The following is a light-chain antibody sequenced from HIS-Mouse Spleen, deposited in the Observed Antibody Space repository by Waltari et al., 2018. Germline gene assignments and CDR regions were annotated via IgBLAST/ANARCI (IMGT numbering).Light chain of an antibody. CDR1: RSDFGGYNY. CDR2: EVS. V-gene: IGLV2-8*01. J-gene: IGLJ2*01. CDR3: SSYAGSNNLV. Sequence: QSALTQPPSASGSPGPSVTIPCTGTRSDFGGYNYVSWYQQHPGKSPKLMIYEVSKRPSGVPDRFSGSKSGNTASLTVSGLQAEDEADYYCSSYAGSNNLVFGGGTKLTVL.